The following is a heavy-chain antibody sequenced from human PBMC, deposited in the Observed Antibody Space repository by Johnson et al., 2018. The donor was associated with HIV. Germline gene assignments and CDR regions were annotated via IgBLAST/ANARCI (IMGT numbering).Heavy chain of an antibody. CDR2: INQDGSEK. D-gene: IGHD1-26*01. CDR1: GFTFSSYA. V-gene: IGHV3-7*01. CDR3: AGRELDAVDL. Sequence: VQLVESGGGVVQPGRSLRLSCAASGFTFSSYAMHWVRQAPGKGLEWVANINQDGSEKYYVDSARGRFTISRDNAKNSLYLQMSSLRAEDTAVYYCAGRELDAVDLWGQGTMVTVSS. J-gene: IGHJ3*01.